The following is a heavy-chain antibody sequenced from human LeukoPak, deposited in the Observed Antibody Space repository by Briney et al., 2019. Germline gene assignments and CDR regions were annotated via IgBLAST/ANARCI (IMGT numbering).Heavy chain of an antibody. D-gene: IGHD5-12*01. V-gene: IGHV1-2*02. CDR1: GYTFTGYY. J-gene: IGHJ4*02. Sequence: GASVKVSCKASGYTFTGYYMHWARQAPGQGLEWMGWINPNSGGTNYAQKFQGRVTMTRDTSISTAYMELSRLRSDDTAVYYCARDRSGYDFFDYWGQGTLVTVSS. CDR2: INPNSGGT. CDR3: ARDRSGYDFFDY.